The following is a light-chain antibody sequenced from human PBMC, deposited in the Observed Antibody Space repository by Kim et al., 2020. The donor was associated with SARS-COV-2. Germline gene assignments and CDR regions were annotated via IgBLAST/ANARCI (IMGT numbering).Light chain of an antibody. V-gene: IGLV2-8*01. J-gene: IGLJ2*01. Sequence: QSALTQPPSASGSPGQSVTISCTGTSSDFGPYNYVSWYQQHPGKAPKVIIYEVSQRPSGVPDRFSGSKSGNTASLTVSGLQAEDEADYYCNSYTDSNTFIFGGGTKLTVL. CDR2: EVS. CDR1: SSDFGPYNY. CDR3: NSYTDSNTFI.